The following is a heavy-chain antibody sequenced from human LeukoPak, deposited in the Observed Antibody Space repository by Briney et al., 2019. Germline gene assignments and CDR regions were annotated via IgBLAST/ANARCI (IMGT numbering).Heavy chain of an antibody. J-gene: IGHJ6*02. CDR3: ARDKLRGYCSSTSCYKADFYYYYGMDV. Sequence: ASVKVSCKVSGYTLTELSMHWVRQAPGKGLEWMGGFDPEDGETIYAQKFQGRVTMTEDTSTDTAYMELSSLRSDDTAVYYCARDKLRGYCSSTSCYKADFYYYYGMDVWGQGTTVTVSS. V-gene: IGHV1-24*01. CDR2: FDPEDGET. D-gene: IGHD2-2*02. CDR1: GYTLTELS.